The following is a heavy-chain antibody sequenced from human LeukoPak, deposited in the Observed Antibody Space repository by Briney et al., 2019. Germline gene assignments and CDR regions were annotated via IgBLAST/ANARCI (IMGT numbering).Heavy chain of an antibody. Sequence: GGSLRLSCAASGFTFNNARMSWLRHAPRQGLDWIGRIKTKADGWTTDYAAPVNGRFTISRDDSKSTLYLEMNSLTTEDTPVYWCTTITMVSHFDHWGQGTLVSVSS. CDR2: IKTKADGWTT. J-gene: IGHJ4*02. CDR1: GFTFNNAR. V-gene: IGHV3-15*01. D-gene: IGHD3-10*01. CDR3: TTITMVSHFDH.